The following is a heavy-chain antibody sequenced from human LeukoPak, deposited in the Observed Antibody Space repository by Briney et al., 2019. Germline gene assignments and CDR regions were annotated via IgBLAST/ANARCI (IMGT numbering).Heavy chain of an antibody. CDR1: GGSISSSSYY. Sequence: PSETLSLTCTVSGGSISSSSYYWGWIRQPPGKGLELIGSKYYSGNSCYNPSLKSRISISVDTSKNQFSLKLSSVTAADTAVYYCARLHYYYGMDVWGQGTTVTVSS. CDR3: ARLHYYYGMDV. V-gene: IGHV4-39*01. CDR2: KYYSGNS. J-gene: IGHJ6*02.